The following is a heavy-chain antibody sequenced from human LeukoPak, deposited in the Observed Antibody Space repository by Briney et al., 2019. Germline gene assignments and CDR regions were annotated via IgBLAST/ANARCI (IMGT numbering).Heavy chain of an antibody. D-gene: IGHD3-22*01. J-gene: IGHJ1*01. CDR1: GGTFSSYA. V-gene: IGHV1-69*05. Sequence: SVKVSCKASGGTFSSYAISWVRQAPGQGLGWMGGIIPIFGTANYAQKFQGRVTITTDESTSTAYMELSSLRSEDTAVYYRARTPPYYYDSSGYYYEYFQHWGQGTLVTVSS. CDR3: ARTPPYYYDSSGYYYEYFQH. CDR2: IIPIFGTA.